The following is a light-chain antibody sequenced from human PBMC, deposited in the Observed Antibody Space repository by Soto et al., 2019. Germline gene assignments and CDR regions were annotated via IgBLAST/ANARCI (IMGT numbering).Light chain of an antibody. CDR1: SSDVGSYNL. J-gene: IGLJ1*01. CDR2: EGS. CDR3: CSYAGSNTLYV. Sequence: QSALTQPASVSGSPGQSITITSTGTSSDVGSYNLVSWYQQHPGKAPKLMIYEGSKRPSGVSNRFSGSKSGNTASLTISGLQAEDEADYYCCSYAGSNTLYVFGTGTKVTVL. V-gene: IGLV2-23*01.